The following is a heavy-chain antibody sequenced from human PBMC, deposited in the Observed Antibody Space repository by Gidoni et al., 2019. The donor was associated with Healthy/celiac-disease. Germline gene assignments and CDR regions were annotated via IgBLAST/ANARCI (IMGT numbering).Heavy chain of an antibody. CDR3: ARSRAPRVESYGMDV. V-gene: IGHV1-2*04. D-gene: IGHD1-1*01. Sequence: QVQLVQSGAEVKKPGASVKVSCKASGYTFTGYYMHWVRQAPGQGLEWMGWINPNSGGTNYAQKFQGWVTMTRDTSISTAYMELSRLRSDDTAVYYCARSRAPRVESYGMDVWGQGTTVTVSS. CDR2: INPNSGGT. CDR1: GYTFTGYY. J-gene: IGHJ6*02.